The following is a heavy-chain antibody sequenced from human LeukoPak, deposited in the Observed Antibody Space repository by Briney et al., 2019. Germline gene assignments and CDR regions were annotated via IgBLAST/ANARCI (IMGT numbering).Heavy chain of an antibody. CDR3: ATGRGLPGYQYFDY. CDR1: GLTFSGSG. D-gene: IGHD3-9*01. CDR2: IQFDGSQK. Sequence: GGSLRLSCAASGAAASGLTFSGSGLHWVRQAPGKGLEWVAFIQFDGSQKHFADSVKGRFTISRDNSASTLYLQLNSLRPEDTAVYCCATGRGLPGYQYFDYWGQGTLVAVSS. V-gene: IGHV3-30*02. J-gene: IGHJ4*02.